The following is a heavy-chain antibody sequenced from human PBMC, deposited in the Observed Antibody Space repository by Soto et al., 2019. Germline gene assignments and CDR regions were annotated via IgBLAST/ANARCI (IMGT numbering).Heavy chain of an antibody. CDR2: INAGNGNT. CDR3: SSTSRYSFFDY. Sequence: QVQLVQSGAEVKKPGASVKVSCKASGYTFTSYAMHWVRQAPGQRLEWMGWINAGNGNTKYSQKFQGRVTITRDTSASTAYMELSSVRSEDAAVSYCSSTSRYSFFDYLCQGALVAVSS. D-gene: IGHD2-21*01. CDR1: GYTFTSYA. J-gene: IGHJ4*02. V-gene: IGHV1-3*01.